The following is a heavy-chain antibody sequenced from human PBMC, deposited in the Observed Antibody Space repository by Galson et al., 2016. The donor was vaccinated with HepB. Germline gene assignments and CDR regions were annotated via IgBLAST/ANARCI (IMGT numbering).Heavy chain of an antibody. CDR1: GFTFSTYS. CDR3: ARAEDCFGDCPQKYYLDF. J-gene: IGHJ4*02. Sequence: SLRLSCAASGFTFSTYSMNWVRLAPGKGLEWVSSSDSTSRYIYYADSVRGRFTISRDNAQKSLYLQMNSLRAEDTALYYCARAEDCFGDCPQKYYLDFWGRGTLVTVSS. CDR2: SDSTSRYI. D-gene: IGHD2-21*02. V-gene: IGHV3-21*04.